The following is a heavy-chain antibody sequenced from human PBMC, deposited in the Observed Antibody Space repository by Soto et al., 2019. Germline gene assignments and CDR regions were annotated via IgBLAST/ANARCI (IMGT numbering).Heavy chain of an antibody. D-gene: IGHD2-15*01. CDR1: GFTFSSFA. CDR3: ARAGCDGGTCYTLVGLRYGMDV. Sequence: QVQLVESGGGVVQPGGSLRLSFAAPGFTFSSFAMSWVRQAQGRGLEWVEILSYDGNKKHNADSVKGRFTIARANSQNTLYLQMNSLGAEDTAVYYCARAGCDGGTCYTLVGLRYGMDVWGQGTTVTVSS. CDR2: LSYDGNKK. J-gene: IGHJ6*02. V-gene: IGHV3-30-3*01.